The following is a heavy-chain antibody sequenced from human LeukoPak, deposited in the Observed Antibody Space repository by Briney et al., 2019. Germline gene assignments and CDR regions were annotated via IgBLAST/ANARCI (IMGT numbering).Heavy chain of an antibody. CDR3: AKANPRQWLAIDY. V-gene: IGHV3-73*01. Sequence: GGSLRLSCAASGFTFSGSTMHWVRQPSGKGLEWVGRIRSKVNNYATAYAASVKGRFTISRDDSKNTAYLQMNSLKTEDTAVYYCAKANPRQWLAIDYWGQGTLVTVSS. J-gene: IGHJ4*02. CDR2: IRSKVNNYAT. D-gene: IGHD6-19*01. CDR1: GFTFSGST.